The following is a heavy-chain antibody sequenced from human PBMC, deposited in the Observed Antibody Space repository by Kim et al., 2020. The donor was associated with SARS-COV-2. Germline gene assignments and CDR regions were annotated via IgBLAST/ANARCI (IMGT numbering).Heavy chain of an antibody. CDR1: GYTFTSYD. CDR2: MNPNSGNT. CDR3: ARPLPSIAAAGNAFDI. J-gene: IGHJ3*02. D-gene: IGHD6-13*01. V-gene: IGHV1-8*01. Sequence: ASVKVSCKASGYTFTSYDINWVRQATGQGLEWMGWMNPNSGNTGYAQKFQGRVTMTRNTSISTAYMELSSLRSEDTAVYYCARPLPSIAAAGNAFDIWGQGTMVTVSS.